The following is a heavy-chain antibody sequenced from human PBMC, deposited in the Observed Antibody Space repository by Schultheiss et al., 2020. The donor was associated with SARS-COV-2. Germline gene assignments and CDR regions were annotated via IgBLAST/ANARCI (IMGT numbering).Heavy chain of an antibody. J-gene: IGHJ5*02. D-gene: IGHD3-10*01. CDR2: IYYSGST. CDR3: ARGSGSGTPYNWFDP. CDR1: GGSISSYY. V-gene: IGHV4-59*01. Sequence: SETLSLTCTVSGGSISSYYWSWIRQPPGKGLEWIGYIYYSGSTNYNPSLKSRVTISVDTSKNQFSLKLSSVTAADTAVYYCARGSGSGTPYNWFDPWGQGTLVTVSS.